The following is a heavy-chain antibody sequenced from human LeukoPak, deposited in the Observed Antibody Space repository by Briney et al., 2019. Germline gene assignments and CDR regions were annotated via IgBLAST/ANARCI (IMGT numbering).Heavy chain of an antibody. CDR2: INSDGSST. D-gene: IGHD2-15*01. Sequence: GGSLRLSCTASGFTFSSFWMHWVRQAPGKGLVWVSRINSDGSSTSYADSVKGRFTISRDNAKNTLYLQMNSLRAEDAAVYYCARDAYCSGGRCYGSDYWGQGTLVTVSS. V-gene: IGHV3-74*01. J-gene: IGHJ4*02. CDR3: ARDAYCSGGRCYGSDY. CDR1: GFTFSSFW.